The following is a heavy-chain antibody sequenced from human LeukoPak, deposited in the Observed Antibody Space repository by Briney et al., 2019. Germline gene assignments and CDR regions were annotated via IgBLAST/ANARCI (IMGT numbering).Heavy chain of an antibody. J-gene: IGHJ2*01. D-gene: IGHD6-13*01. CDR3: AKDGYKAAGYFDL. Sequence: QPGGSLRLSCAASGFTFESYAMHWVRQVPGQGLEWVALISGKGDNTDYAESVKGRFTVSRDNSKNSLSLQMNGLRVEDTALFYCAKDGYKAAGYFDLWGRGTLVTFSS. CDR2: ISGKGDNT. CDR1: GFTFESYA. V-gene: IGHV3-43*02.